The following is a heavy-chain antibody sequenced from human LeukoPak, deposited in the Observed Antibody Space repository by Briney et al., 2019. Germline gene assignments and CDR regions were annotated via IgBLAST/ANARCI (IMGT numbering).Heavy chain of an antibody. V-gene: IGHV1-46*01. CDR1: GYSFTSYY. CDR3: ARSGRGTYYYFDL. CDR2: INPSGSST. J-gene: IGHJ4*02. Sequence: ASVKVSCKASGYSFTSYYMHWVRQAPGQGLEWMGLINPSGSSTTYAQRFQGRVTMTRDISTSTDYMELTSLTSDDTAMYYCARSGRGTYYYFDLWGQGTLVTVSS. D-gene: IGHD1-26*01.